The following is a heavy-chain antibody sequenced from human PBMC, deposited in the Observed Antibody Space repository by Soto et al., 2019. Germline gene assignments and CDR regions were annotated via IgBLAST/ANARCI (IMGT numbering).Heavy chain of an antibody. CDR3: ARAYYDFWSGYWYRGWFDP. D-gene: IGHD3-3*01. Sequence: SETLSLTCAVYGGSFSGYYWSWIRQPPGKGLEWIGEINHSGSTNYNPSLKSRVTISVDTSKNQFSLKLSSVTAADTAVYYCARAYYDFWSGYWYRGWFDPWGQGTLVTVS. CDR2: INHSGST. V-gene: IGHV4-34*01. CDR1: GGSFSGYY. J-gene: IGHJ5*02.